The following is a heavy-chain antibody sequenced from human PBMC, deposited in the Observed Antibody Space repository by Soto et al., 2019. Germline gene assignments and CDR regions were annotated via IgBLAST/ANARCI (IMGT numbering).Heavy chain of an antibody. CDR2: TRSSGEHT. Sequence: GVSLRLSCAASGFMFSSFAMTWVRQAPGKGLEWVSTTRSSGEHTYYADSVKGRFTVSRDNAKNSLYLQMNSLRAEDTAVYYCAREGIEASDAYYDILTGYQPYGMDVWGQGTTVTVSS. V-gene: IGHV3-21*01. J-gene: IGHJ6*02. CDR1: GFMFSSFA. D-gene: IGHD3-9*01. CDR3: AREGIEASDAYYDILTGYQPYGMDV.